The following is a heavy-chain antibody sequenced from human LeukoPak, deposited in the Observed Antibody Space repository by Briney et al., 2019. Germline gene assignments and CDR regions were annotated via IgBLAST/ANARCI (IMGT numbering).Heavy chain of an antibody. CDR2: ISRGGSRI. V-gene: IGHV3-11*04. J-gene: IGHJ4*02. Sequence: PGGSLRLSCAASGFTVSSNYMSWVRQAPGKGLEWVSYISRGGSRIYYADSEKGRFTISREDAKTSLYLQMNSLRAKDTALYYCATEPQYSNGLDFENWGQGSLVTVSS. CDR3: ATEPQYSNGLDFEN. CDR1: GFTVSSNY. D-gene: IGHD5-18*01.